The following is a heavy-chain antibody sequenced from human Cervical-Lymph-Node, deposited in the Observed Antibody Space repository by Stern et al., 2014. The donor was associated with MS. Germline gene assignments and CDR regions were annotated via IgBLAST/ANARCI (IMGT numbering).Heavy chain of an antibody. J-gene: IGHJ6*02. CDR1: GFTFSTYW. CDR3: ARSSGASGDAMDV. D-gene: IGHD2-15*01. Sequence: EVQLVESGGGLLQPGGSLRLSCAASGFTFSTYWMHWVRHGPGQGLVWVSRINSGGSSTSYTDSVRGRFTISRDNAKNTVYLQMNSLRAEDTAVYYCARSSGASGDAMDVWGQGTTVTVSS. CDR2: INSGGSST. V-gene: IGHV3-74*02.